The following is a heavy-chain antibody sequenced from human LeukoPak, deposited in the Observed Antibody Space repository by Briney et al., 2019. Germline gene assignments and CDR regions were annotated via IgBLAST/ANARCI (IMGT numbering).Heavy chain of an antibody. J-gene: IGHJ4*02. CDR3: ARGPNSNWSGLDF. V-gene: IGHV3-7*01. CDR2: IKEDGTRK. CDR1: GFTVDTYW. D-gene: IGHD6-6*01. Sequence: GGSLRLSCVASGFTVDTYWMSWVRQAPGKGLDWVAHIKEDGTRKYYVDSVRGRFTVSRDNAKNTLYLQVNNLRAEDTAVYYCARGPNSNWSGLDFWGQGTLLTVSS.